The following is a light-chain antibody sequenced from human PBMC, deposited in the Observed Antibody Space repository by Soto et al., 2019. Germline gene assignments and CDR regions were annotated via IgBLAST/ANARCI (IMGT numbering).Light chain of an antibody. CDR1: QSISNW. CDR2: DAS. Sequence: DIQMTQSPSTLSASVGDRVTITCRASQSISNWLAWYQQKPGKAPKLLIYDASSLESGVPSRFSGSGSGTEFTLTISSLQPDDFATYYCHQYNSYPITFGQGTRLEIK. J-gene: IGKJ5*01. V-gene: IGKV1-5*01. CDR3: HQYNSYPIT.